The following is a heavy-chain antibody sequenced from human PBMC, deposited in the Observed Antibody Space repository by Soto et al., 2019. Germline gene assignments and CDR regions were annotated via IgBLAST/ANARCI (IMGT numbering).Heavy chain of an antibody. CDR3: ARTPGGFFVGGSGTFDP. V-gene: IGHV6-1*01. CDR2: TYYRSKWYN. Sequence: SQTLSLTCAISGDSVSSNSAAWNWIRQSPSRGLEWLGRTYYRSKWYNDYAVSVKSRITINPDTSKNQFSPQLNSVTPEDTAVYYCARTPGGFFVGGSGTFDPWGQGTLVTVSS. D-gene: IGHD3-10*01. J-gene: IGHJ5*02. CDR1: GDSVSSNSAA.